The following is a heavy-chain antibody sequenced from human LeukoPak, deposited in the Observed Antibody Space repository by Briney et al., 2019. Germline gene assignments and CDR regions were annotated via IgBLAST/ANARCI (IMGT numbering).Heavy chain of an antibody. CDR3: ARGRSLDYCSSTTCYAHSGV. J-gene: IGHJ1*01. CDR1: GFTFSTYT. D-gene: IGHD2-2*01. V-gene: IGHV3-30*04. CDR2: ISFDGGDT. Sequence: VGSLRLSSAASGFTFSTYTMHSVSQTPDKGLWWVALISFDGGDTYYADSVKGRFTVSSDNSKNTLFLQMNGLRAEDTAVLYCARGRSLDYCSSTTCYAHSGVWVQGTLVTVSS.